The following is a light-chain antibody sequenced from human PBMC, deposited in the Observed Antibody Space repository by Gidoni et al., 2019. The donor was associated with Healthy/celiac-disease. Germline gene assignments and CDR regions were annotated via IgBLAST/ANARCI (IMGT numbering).Light chain of an antibody. CDR1: NMGSKS. CDR3: QVWDSSSDHYV. CDR2: DDS. V-gene: IGLV3-21*02. Sequence: SYVLTQPPSVPVAPGQTARITCGGNNMGSKSGNWYQQKPGQAPVLVVYDDSDRPSGIPERFSGSNSGNTATLTISRVEAGDEADYYCQVWDSSSDHYVFGTGTKVTVL. J-gene: IGLJ1*01.